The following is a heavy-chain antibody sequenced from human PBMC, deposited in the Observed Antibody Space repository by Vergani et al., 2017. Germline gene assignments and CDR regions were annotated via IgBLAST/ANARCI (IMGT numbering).Heavy chain of an antibody. J-gene: IGHJ5*02. CDR2: IYYSGST. V-gene: IGHV4-61*10. CDR1: GGSVRSGSYY. Sequence: QVQLQASGPGLVKPSETLSLTCTVSGGSVRSGSYYWSWIRQPAGKGLEWIGYIYYSGSTNYNPSLKSRVTISVDTSKNQFSLKLSSVTAADTAVYYCAGDCSSTSCYRERRFDPWGQGTLVTVSS. CDR3: AGDCSSTSCYRERRFDP. D-gene: IGHD2-2*02.